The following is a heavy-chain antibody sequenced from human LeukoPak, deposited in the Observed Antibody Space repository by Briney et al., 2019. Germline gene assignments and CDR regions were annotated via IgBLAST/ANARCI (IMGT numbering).Heavy chain of an antibody. CDR3: ARDSTGGSSGWYSNDAFDI. D-gene: IGHD6-19*01. Sequence: PSETLSLTCTVSSGSISSSSYYWGWIRRPPGKGLEWIGSIYYSGSTYYNPSLKSRVTISVDTSKNQFSLKLSSVTAADTAVYYCARDSTGGSSGWYSNDAFDIWGQGTMVTVSS. J-gene: IGHJ3*02. V-gene: IGHV4-39*07. CDR1: SGSISSSSYY. CDR2: IYYSGST.